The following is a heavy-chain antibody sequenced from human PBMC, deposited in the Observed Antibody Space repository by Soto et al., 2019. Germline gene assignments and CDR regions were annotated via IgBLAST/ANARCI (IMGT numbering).Heavy chain of an antibody. CDR3: ARARLDTPAPAY. J-gene: IGHJ4*02. CDR2: ISYDGNNK. D-gene: IGHD2-2*01. Sequence: QVQLVESGGGVVQPGRSLRLSCAASGFTFSPYAMHWVRQAPGKGLEWVAVISYDGNNKNYADSVKGRLAISRDNSRNTLYLQMNSLRAAATAVYYCARARLDTPAPAYWGQGTLVTVSS. CDR1: GFTFSPYA. V-gene: IGHV3-30*09.